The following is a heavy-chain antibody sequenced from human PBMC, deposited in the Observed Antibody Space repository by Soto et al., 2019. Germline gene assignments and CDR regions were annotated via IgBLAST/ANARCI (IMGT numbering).Heavy chain of an antibody. D-gene: IGHD1-26*01. CDR3: ARDRGGIVGATDYYYGMDV. Sequence: ASVKVSCKASGYTFTGYYMHWVRQAPGQGLEWMGWINPNSGGTNYAQKFQGWVTMTRDTSISTAYMELSRLRSDGTAVYYCARDRGGIVGATDYYYGMDVWGQGTTVTVSS. V-gene: IGHV1-2*04. CDR1: GYTFTGYY. CDR2: INPNSGGT. J-gene: IGHJ6*02.